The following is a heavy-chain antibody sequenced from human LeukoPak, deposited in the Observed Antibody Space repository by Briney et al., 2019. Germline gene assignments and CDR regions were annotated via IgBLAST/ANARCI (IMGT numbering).Heavy chain of an antibody. CDR1: GYSFTNYW. D-gene: IGHD6-6*01. CDR3: ARHSSSSMGRVPPYYYYYMDV. Sequence: GESLKISCKGFGYSFTNYWIGWVRQMPGKGLEWMGIIYPGDSDSRYSPSSQGQVTFSADKSISTAYLQWSSLKASDTAMYYCARHSSSSMGRVPPYYYYYMDVWGKGTTVTVSS. V-gene: IGHV5-51*01. J-gene: IGHJ6*03. CDR2: IYPGDSDS.